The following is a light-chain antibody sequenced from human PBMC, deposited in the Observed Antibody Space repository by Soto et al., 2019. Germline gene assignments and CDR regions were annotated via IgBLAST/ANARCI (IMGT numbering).Light chain of an antibody. Sequence: EIVMTQSPATLSVSPGERATLSCRASQSVSSNLAWYQQKPGQAPRLLIYGASTRATGIPARFSGSGSVTEFTLPISSLASEDFAVYYCHQYNNWPPWTFGQGTKVEIK. CDR3: HQYNNWPPWT. V-gene: IGKV3-15*01. J-gene: IGKJ1*01. CDR1: QSVSSN. CDR2: GAS.